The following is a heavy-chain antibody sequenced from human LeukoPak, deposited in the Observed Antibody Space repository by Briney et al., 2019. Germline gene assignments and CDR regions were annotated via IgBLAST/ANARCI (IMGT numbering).Heavy chain of an antibody. V-gene: IGHV3-64*02. Sequence: GGSLGLSCVAFGFTFSTCPMYWVRQAPGKGLELVSSINSNGGRTYYADSMKGRFTISRDNSKNTLYLQMDSLRAEDMAVYYCARSYYCGSGTYAPPVGHWGQGTLVTVSS. CDR3: ARSYYCGSGTYAPPVGH. D-gene: IGHD3-10*01. J-gene: IGHJ4*02. CDR2: INSNGGRT. CDR1: GFTFSTCP.